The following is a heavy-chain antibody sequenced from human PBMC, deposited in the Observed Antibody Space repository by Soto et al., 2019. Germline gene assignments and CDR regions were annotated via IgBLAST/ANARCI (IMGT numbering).Heavy chain of an antibody. D-gene: IGHD3-10*01. CDR3: ARHMSGYYYGSGIEYYYYYMDV. CDR1: GYSFTSYW. J-gene: IGHJ6*03. V-gene: IGHV5-51*01. CDR2: IYPGDSDT. Sequence: GESLKISCKGSGYSFTSYWIGWVRQMPGKGLEWMGIIYPGDSDTRYSPSFQGQVTISADKSISTAYLQWSSLKASDTAMYYCARHMSGYYYGSGIEYYYYYMDVWGKGTTVTVSS.